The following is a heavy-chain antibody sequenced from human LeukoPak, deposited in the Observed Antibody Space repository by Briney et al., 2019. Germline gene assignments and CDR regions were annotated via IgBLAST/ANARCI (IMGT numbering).Heavy chain of an antibody. V-gene: IGHV3-21*01. CDR2: ISSSSSYI. Sequence: PGGSLRLSCAASGFTFSSYAMSWVRQAPGKGLEWVSSISSSSSYIYYADSVKGRFTISRDNAKNSLYLQMNSLRAEDTAVYYCARVRAERSTVSRSPHYYFDYWGQGTLVTVSS. CDR1: GFTFSSYA. CDR3: ARVRAERSTVSRSPHYYFDY. J-gene: IGHJ4*02. D-gene: IGHD4-17*01.